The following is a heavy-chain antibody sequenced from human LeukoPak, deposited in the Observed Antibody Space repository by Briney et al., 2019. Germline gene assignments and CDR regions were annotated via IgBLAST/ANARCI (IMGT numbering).Heavy chain of an antibody. J-gene: IGHJ4*02. V-gene: IGHV1-2*02. CDR1: GYTFTSYY. Sequence: ASVKVSCTASGYTFTSYYIHWVREAPGHGLEWMGYIHPNSGGTNYAQKFQGRVTMTRDISISTAYMELSSLGSDGAAFYYCARQGYGDFTLGADYWGQGTLVTVSS. CDR3: ARQGYGDFTLGADY. CDR2: IHPNSGGT. D-gene: IGHD4-17*01.